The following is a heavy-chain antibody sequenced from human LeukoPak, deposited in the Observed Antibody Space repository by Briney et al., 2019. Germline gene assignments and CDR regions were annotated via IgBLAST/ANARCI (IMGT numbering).Heavy chain of an antibody. D-gene: IGHD3-10*01. V-gene: IGHV5-51*01. CDR3: ARRPTVVRGSGLDV. Sequence: GESLKISCKGSGYTFSNYWIGWVRQMPGKGLEWMGAIYPSDSETRYSPSFQGHVTISADKSITTAYLQWSSLKASDTAMYYCARRPTVVRGSGLDVWGQGTTVTVFS. CDR2: IYPSDSET. CDR1: GYTFSNYW. J-gene: IGHJ6*02.